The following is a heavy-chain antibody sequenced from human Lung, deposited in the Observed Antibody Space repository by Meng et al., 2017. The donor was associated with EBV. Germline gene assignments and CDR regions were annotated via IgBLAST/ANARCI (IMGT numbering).Heavy chain of an antibody. D-gene: IGHD4-23*01. CDR2: IYHSGST. CDR3: ARDEGGNSERGFQH. CDR1: GGSISSSNW. V-gene: IGHV4-4*02. Sequence: QVQLQEWGAGLVNPSGTLALTGTVSGGSISSSNWWSWVRQPPGKGLEWIGEIYHSGSTNYNPYLKSRVTISVDKSKNQFSLKLSSVTAADTAVYYCARDEGGNSERGFQHWGQGTLVTVSS. J-gene: IGHJ1*01.